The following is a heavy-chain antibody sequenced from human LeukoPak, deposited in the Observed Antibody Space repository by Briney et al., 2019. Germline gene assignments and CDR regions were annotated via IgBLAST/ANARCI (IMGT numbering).Heavy chain of an antibody. V-gene: IGHV3-11*04. Sequence: GGSLRLSCVASGFTFSDYFMSWIRQAPGKGLEWLSFINSAGDNIYYADSVKGRFTISRDNAKKTLYLDMNSLRMEDTAIYYCATSRVFDYWGQGTLVTVSS. CDR3: ATSRVFDY. CDR1: GFTFSDYF. J-gene: IGHJ4*02. CDR2: INSAGDNI.